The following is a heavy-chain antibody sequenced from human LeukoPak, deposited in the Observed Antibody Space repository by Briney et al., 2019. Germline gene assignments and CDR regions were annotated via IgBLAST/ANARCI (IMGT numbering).Heavy chain of an antibody. J-gene: IGHJ5*02. CDR2: IIPIFGTA. V-gene: IGHV1-69*05. CDR1: GGTFSSYA. D-gene: IGHD3-10*01. Sequence: GASVKVSCKASGGTFSSYAISWVRQAPGQGLEWMGGIIPIFGTANYAQKLQGRVTMTTDTSTSTAYMELRSLRSDDTAVYYCARGGRGTVWFAQYNWFDPWGQGTLVTVSS. CDR3: ARGGRGTVWFAQYNWFDP.